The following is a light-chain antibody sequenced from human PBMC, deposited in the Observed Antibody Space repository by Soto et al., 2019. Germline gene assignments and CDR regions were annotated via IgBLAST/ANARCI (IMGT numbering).Light chain of an antibody. J-gene: IGKJ4*01. CDR2: WAS. CDR3: QQYYSSPRLG. V-gene: IGKV4-1*01. Sequence: DIVMTQSPDSLAVSLGERATITCRSSQSVLYIPTNKNYVAWYQQKPGQPPKLLLYWASTRESGVPDRFSGNGSGTYFTLTISSLQAEDVAFYYCQQYYSSPRLGFGGGTKVEIK. CDR1: QSVLYIPTNKNY.